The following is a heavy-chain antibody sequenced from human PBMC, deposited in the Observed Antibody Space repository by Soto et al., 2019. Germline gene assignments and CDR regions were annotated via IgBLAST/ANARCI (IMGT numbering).Heavy chain of an antibody. CDR3: GRNAIFVRGVPAEY. D-gene: IGHD3-10*02. J-gene: IGHJ4*02. V-gene: IGHV3-74*03. CDR1: VFTFSGYW. CDR2: IKSDGSGT. Sequence: VGSLRLSCASSVFTFSGYWMHCVRQSPGKWLEWVSRIKSDGSGTTYADSVKGRFSISRDNAKNTVYLQMDSLRVEDTAVYYCGRNAIFVRGVPAEYWGQGTPVTVSS.